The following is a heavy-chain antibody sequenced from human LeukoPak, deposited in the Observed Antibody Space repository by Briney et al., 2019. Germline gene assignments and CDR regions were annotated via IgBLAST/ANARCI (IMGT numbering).Heavy chain of an antibody. V-gene: IGHV3-73*01. CDR2: IRSKANSYAT. Sequence: GGSLTLSCAASGFTFSGSAMHWVRQASGKGLEWVGRIRSKANSYATAYAAWVKGRFTISRDDSKNTAYLQMNSLKTEDTAVYYCMSGLYNWNYGGYWGQGTLVTVSS. CDR1: GFTFSGSA. CDR3: MSGLYNWNYGGY. D-gene: IGHD1-7*01. J-gene: IGHJ4*02.